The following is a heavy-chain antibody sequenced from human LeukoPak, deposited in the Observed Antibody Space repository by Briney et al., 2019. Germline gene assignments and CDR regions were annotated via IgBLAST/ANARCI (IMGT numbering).Heavy chain of an antibody. Sequence: GASVKVTCTASGGTFSSYAISWVRQAPGQGLEWMGGIIPIFGTANYAQKFQGRVTITADESTSTAYMELSSLSSEDTAVYSCAMSYYDSSGENYYYYGMDVWGQGTTVTVSS. CDR2: IIPIFGTA. CDR3: AMSYYDSSGENYYYYGMDV. J-gene: IGHJ6*02. V-gene: IGHV1-69*13. CDR1: GGTFSSYA. D-gene: IGHD3-22*01.